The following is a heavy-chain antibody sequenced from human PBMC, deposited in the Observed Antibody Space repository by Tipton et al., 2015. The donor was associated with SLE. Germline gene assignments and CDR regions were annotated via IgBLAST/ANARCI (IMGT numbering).Heavy chain of an antibody. Sequence: SLRLSCVASGFTVSSYAMHWVRQAPGKGLEWVAVISFDGSDKYYADSVKGRFTISRDNSKNTLFLQMNSLRAEDTAVYYCARDREGIEWLTDYWGQGTLVTVSS. V-gene: IGHV3-30*04. J-gene: IGHJ4*02. CDR2: ISFDGSDK. CDR1: GFTVSSYA. D-gene: IGHD3-3*01. CDR3: ARDREGIEWLTDY.